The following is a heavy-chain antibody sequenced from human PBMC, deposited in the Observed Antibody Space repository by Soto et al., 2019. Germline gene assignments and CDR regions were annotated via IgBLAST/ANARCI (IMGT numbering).Heavy chain of an antibody. D-gene: IGHD2-2*01. CDR3: ARDPCDIVVVPAASTDKYYYYGMDV. CDR2: IIPIFGTA. Sequence: ASVKVSCKASGGTFSSYAISWVRQAPGQGLEWMGGIIPIFGTANYAQKFQGRVTITADESTSTAYMELSSLRSEDTAVYYCARDPCDIVVVPAASTDKYYYYGMDVWGQGTTVTVSS. V-gene: IGHV1-69*13. J-gene: IGHJ6*02. CDR1: GGTFSSYA.